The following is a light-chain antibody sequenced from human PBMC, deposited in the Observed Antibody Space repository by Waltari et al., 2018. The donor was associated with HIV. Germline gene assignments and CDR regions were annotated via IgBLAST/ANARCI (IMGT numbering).Light chain of an antibody. V-gene: IGLV2-14*03. J-gene: IGLJ2*01. CDR3: ISYTSSSTLV. CDR1: SSDVGGYNY. Sequence: QSALTQPASVSGSPGQSITVSCTGTSSDVGGYNYVSWYQQHPGKAPKLIISDVTYRPSGCCNRFSGSKSGNTASRTISGLQAEDEADYYCISYTSSSTLVFGGGTKVTVL. CDR2: DVT.